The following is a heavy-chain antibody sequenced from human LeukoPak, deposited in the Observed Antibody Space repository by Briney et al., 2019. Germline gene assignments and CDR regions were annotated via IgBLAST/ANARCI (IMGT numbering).Heavy chain of an antibody. V-gene: IGHV3-15*01. J-gene: IGHJ4*02. CDR2: IKSKTDGGTT. Sequence: GGSLRLSCAASGLTFRNGWMSWVRQAPGKGLEWVGYIKSKTDGGTTDYAAPLKGRFTISRDDSKNTLYLVTNSLRTEDTAVYYCTSGLWGGFDYWGQGTLVTVSS. CDR1: GLTFRNGW. CDR3: TSGLWGGFDY. D-gene: IGHD3-16*01.